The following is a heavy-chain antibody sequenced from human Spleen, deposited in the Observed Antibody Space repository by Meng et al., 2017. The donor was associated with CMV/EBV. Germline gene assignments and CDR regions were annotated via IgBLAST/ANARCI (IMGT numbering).Heavy chain of an antibody. D-gene: IGHD3-22*01. CDR1: GYSFTSNW. CDR2: IYPGDSDT. Sequence: GESLKISCKGSGYSFTSNWIGWVRQMPGKGLEWMGIIYPGDSDTRYSPSFQGQVTISADKSISTAYLQWSSLKASDTAMYYCARLQLETYYYDSSGYYGGWFDPWGQGTLVTVSS. V-gene: IGHV5-51*01. CDR3: ARLQLETYYYDSSGYYGGWFDP. J-gene: IGHJ5*02.